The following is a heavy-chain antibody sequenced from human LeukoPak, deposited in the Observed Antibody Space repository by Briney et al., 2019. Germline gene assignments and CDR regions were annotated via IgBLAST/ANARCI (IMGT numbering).Heavy chain of an antibody. V-gene: IGHV3-23*01. D-gene: IGHD1-1*01. CDR2: NEEDSSAT. CDR1: GFTFSRFA. CDR3: AKDEGRLITNWYRQY. J-gene: IGHJ4*02. Sequence: PGGSLRLSCEASGFTFSRFAMTSVRLAPGRGLEWVSTNEEDSSATYSADSVRGRFAISRDNSKNTLYLQLNSLTAEDTAMYYCAKDEGRLITNWYRQYWGQGTPVTVSS.